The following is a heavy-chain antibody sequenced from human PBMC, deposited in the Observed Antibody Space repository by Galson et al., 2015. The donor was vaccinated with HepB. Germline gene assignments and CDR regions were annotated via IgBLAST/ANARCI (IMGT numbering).Heavy chain of an antibody. J-gene: IGHJ6*03. CDR3: ARNRYYNYWSDLTYYYYYMDV. D-gene: IGHD3-3*01. Sequence: SLRLSCAAAGFTFNTYALHWVRQAPGKGLEWVAIISFDGKKKYYANSVKGRFTISRDHSKDTLYLQMSSLTADDTAVYYCARNRYYNYWSDLTYYYYYMDVWGKGTTVTVSS. CDR1: GFTFNTYA. CDR2: ISFDGKKK. V-gene: IGHV3-30*04.